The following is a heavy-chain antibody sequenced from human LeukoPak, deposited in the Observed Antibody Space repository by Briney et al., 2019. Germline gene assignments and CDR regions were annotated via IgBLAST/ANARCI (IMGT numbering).Heavy chain of an antibody. J-gene: IGHJ4*02. CDR3: ARDREGFGESYFDY. CDR2: IKQDGSEE. Sequence: PGGSLRLSCAASGFIFKSYWMSWVRQAPGKGLEWVASIKQDGSEENYVDSVRGRFTISRDNAKKSLYLQMNSLRAEDTAVYYCARDREGFGESYFDYWGQGTLVTVSS. V-gene: IGHV3-7*01. D-gene: IGHD3-10*01. CDR1: GFIFKSYW.